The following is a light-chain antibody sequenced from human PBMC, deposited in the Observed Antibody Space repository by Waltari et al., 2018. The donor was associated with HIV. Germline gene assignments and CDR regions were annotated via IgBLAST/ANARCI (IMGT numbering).Light chain of an antibody. V-gene: IGKV1-5*03. CDR3: QQYNSYSWT. Sequence: IKLPKPPSTLPAPVGNRVTITFRASQSISSWLTWYQQKPGKAPKLLIYKSSSLESGVPSRVSGSGSWTEFTLTISSLQPDYFATYYCQQYNSYSWTFGQGTKVEIK. J-gene: IGKJ1*01. CDR2: KSS. CDR1: QSISSW.